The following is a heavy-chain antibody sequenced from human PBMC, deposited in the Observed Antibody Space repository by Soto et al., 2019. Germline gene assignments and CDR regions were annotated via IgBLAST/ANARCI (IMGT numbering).Heavy chain of an antibody. J-gene: IGHJ5*02. CDR3: ARVLRGVVNWFDP. V-gene: IGHV1-18*01. D-gene: IGHD3-10*01. CDR2: IATYNSNK. CDR1: GDTFTNFG. Sequence: GASVNVSCKTSGDTFTNFGLSWVRQAPGQGLEWMGWIATYNSNKNYAQKFQGRLTLTTDTSTSTGYMELKSLEYDDTAVYYCARVLRGVVNWFDPWGQGTLVTVSS.